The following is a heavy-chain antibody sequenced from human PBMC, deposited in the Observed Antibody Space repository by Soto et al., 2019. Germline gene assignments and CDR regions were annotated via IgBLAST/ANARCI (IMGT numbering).Heavy chain of an antibody. Sequence: QVQLVQSGAEVKKPGSSVKVSCKASGGTFSSYAISWVRQAPGQGLEWMGGIIPIFGTANYAQKFQGRVTITADESTSTAYMELISLRSEDTAVYYCARDRDDYGDYEPLGYWDQGTLVTVSS. CDR3: ARDRDDYGDYEPLGY. V-gene: IGHV1-69*12. D-gene: IGHD4-17*01. CDR1: GGTFSSYA. J-gene: IGHJ4*02. CDR2: IIPIFGTA.